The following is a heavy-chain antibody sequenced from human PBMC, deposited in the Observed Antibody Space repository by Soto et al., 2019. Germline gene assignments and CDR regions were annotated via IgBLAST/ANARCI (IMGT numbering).Heavy chain of an antibody. CDR3: ARKRVLLWLGELSGYYYYGMDV. V-gene: IGHV3-48*03. CDR1: GFTFSSYE. D-gene: IGHD3-10*01. Sequence: GGSLRLSCAASGFTFSSYEMNWVRQAPGKGLEWVSYISSSGSTLYYADSVKGRFTISRDNAKNSLYLQMNSLSAEDTSFYYCARKRVLLWLGELSGYYYYGMDVWGQGTTVTVSS. CDR2: ISSSGSTL. J-gene: IGHJ6*02.